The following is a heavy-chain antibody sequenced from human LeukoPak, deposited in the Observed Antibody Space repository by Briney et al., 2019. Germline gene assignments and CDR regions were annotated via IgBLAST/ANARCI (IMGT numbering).Heavy chain of an antibody. V-gene: IGHV4-34*01. J-gene: IGHJ6*02. Sequence: PSETLSLTCAVYGGSFSGYYWSWIRQPPGKGLEWIGEINHSGSTNYNPSLKSRVTISVDTSKNQFSLKLSSVTAADTAVYYCATVRSYYYGMDVWGQGTLVTVSS. CDR3: ATVRSYYYGMDV. CDR2: INHSGST. CDR1: GGSFSGYY.